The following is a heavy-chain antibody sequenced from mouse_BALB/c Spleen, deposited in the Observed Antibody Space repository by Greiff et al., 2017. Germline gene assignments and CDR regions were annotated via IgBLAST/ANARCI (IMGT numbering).Heavy chain of an antibody. CDR3: ARGRRGITTALYYAMDY. CDR1: GFTFSSYA. CDR2: ISSGGST. Sequence: EVKVVESGGGLVKPGGSLKLSCAASGFTFSSYAMSWVRQTPEKRLEWVASISSGGSTYYPDSVKGRFTISRDNARNILYLQMSSLRSEDTAMYYCARGRRGITTALYYAMDYWGQGTSVTVSS. D-gene: IGHD1-2*01. V-gene: IGHV5-6-5*01. J-gene: IGHJ4*01.